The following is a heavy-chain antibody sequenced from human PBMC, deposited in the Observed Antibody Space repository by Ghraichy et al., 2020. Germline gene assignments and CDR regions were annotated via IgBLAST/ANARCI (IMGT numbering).Heavy chain of an antibody. D-gene: IGHD1-26*01. V-gene: IGHV4-4*07. CDR2: IYTSGST. CDR3: AREPIVGANLGYYYYYGMDV. Sequence: TLSLTCTVSGGSISSYYWSWIRQPAGKGLEWIGRIYTSGSTNYNPSLKSRVTMSVDTSKNQFSLKLSSVTAADTAVYYCAREPIVGANLGYYYYYGMDVWGQGTTVTVSS. J-gene: IGHJ6*02. CDR1: GGSISSYY.